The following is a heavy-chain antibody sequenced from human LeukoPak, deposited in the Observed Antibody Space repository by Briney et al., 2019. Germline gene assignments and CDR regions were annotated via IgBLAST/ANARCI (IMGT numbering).Heavy chain of an antibody. V-gene: IGHV4-39*07. J-gene: IGHJ4*02. CDR2: IYYSGST. Sequence: PSETPSLTCTVSGGSISSSSYYWGWIRQPPGKGLEWIGSIYYSGSTYYNPSLKSRVTISVDTSKNQFSLKLSSVTAADTAVYYCARSKYRGYSYGYSADYWGQGTLVTVSS. CDR3: ARSKYRGYSYGYSADY. D-gene: IGHD5-18*01. CDR1: GGSISSSSYY.